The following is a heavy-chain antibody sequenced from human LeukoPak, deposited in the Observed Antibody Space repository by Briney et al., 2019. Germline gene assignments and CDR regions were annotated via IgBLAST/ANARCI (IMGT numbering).Heavy chain of an antibody. V-gene: IGHV1-2*02. J-gene: IGHJ4*02. Sequence: GAAVKVSCKASGYTFTVNYIHWVRQAPGQGLEWMGWINPNSGGTNYAQKFQGRVTLTRDTSISTAHMELSSLSSDDTAVYYCARGGTVVAGLDYWGQGTLVPV. CDR3: ARGGTVVAGLDY. CDR2: INPNSGGT. D-gene: IGHD6-19*01. CDR1: GYTFTVNY.